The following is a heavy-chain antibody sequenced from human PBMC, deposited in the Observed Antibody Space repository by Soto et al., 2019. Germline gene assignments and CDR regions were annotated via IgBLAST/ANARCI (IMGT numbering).Heavy chain of an antibody. J-gene: IGHJ4*02. CDR2: ITDNVGST. Sequence: GGSLRLSCAVSGLTFRNYALNWVRQAPGKGLEWVSTITDNVGSTHYGNSVKGRFAISRDNSKNTLYLQMNSLRAEDTAIYYCAIRNYYDSSGSYGPWVCFAFWGQGTMVTVSS. CDR3: AIRNYYDSSGSYGPWVCFAF. D-gene: IGHD3-22*01. V-gene: IGHV3-23*01. CDR1: GLTFRNYA.